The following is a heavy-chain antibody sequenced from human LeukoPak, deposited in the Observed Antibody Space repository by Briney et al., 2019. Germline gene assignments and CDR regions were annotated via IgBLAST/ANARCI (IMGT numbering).Heavy chain of an antibody. Sequence: SXTXXXXGGSXXXSSYYWGWIRQPPGKGLEWIGSIYYSGSTYYNPSLKSRVTISVDTSKNQFSLKLSSVTAADTAMYYCARLLWYCSSTSCYTNNWFDPWGQGTLVTVSS. V-gene: IGHV4-39*01. CDR3: ARLLWYCSSTSCYTNNWFDP. D-gene: IGHD2-2*02. CDR1: GGSXXXSSYY. CDR2: IYYSGST. J-gene: IGHJ5*02.